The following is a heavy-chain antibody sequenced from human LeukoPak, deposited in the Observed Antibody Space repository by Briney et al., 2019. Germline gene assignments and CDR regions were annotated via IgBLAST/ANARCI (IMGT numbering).Heavy chain of an antibody. CDR2: IYTSGST. J-gene: IGHJ6*02. D-gene: IGHD5-12*01. CDR3: AREASGYDYGYYYYYGMDV. V-gene: IGHV4-61*02. Sequence: PSQTLSLTCTVSGGSISSGSYYWRWIRQPAGKELEWIGRIYTSGSTNYNPSLKSRVTISVDTSKNQFSLKLSSVTAADTAVYYCAREASGYDYGYYYYYGMDVWGQGTTVTVSS. CDR1: GGSISSGSYY.